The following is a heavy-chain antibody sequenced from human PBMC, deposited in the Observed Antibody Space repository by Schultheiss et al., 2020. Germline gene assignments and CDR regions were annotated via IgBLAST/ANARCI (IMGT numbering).Heavy chain of an antibody. CDR1: GGSISSGGYS. V-gene: IGHV4-30-2*01. CDR3: ARASLIQLWSPGDFDI. D-gene: IGHD5-18*01. CDR2: IYHSGST. J-gene: IGHJ3*02. Sequence: SETLSLTCAVSGGSISSGGYSWSWIRQPPGKGLEWIGYIYHSGSTYYNPSLKSRVTISVDRSKNQFSLKLSSVTAADTAVYYCARASLIQLWSPGDFDIWGQGTMVTVSS.